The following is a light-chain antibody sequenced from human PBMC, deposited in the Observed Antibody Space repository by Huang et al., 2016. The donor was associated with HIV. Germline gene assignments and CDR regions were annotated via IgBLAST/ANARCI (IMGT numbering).Light chain of an antibody. V-gene: IGKV3-15*01. CDR2: RAS. J-gene: IGKJ2*01. CDR1: QCISTN. Sequence: EIMLTQSPATLSVSPGARATLSCRASQCISTNLAWYQQKPGLAPRLLIYRASTRATGIPARVSGRGSGTEFTLTISSLQSEDFAVYYCQQGETFGQGTKLEIK. CDR3: QQGET.